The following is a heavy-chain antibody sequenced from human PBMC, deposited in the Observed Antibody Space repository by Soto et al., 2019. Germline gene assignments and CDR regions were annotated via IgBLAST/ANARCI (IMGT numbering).Heavy chain of an antibody. CDR2: IYYSGST. CDR3: ARVVGCSGGSCYFDSSDF. J-gene: IGHJ4*02. Sequence: PSETLSLTCTVSGASINNANSYWGWIRQPPGKGLEWIGYIYYSGSTYYNPSLKSRVTISVDTSKNQFSLKLNSVTAADTAVYYCARVVGCSGGSCYFDSSDFWGQGTLVTVSS. CDR1: GASINNANSY. V-gene: IGHV4-30-4*01. D-gene: IGHD2-15*01.